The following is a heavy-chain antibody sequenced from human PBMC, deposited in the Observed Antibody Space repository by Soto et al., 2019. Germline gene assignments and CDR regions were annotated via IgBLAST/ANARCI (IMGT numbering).Heavy chain of an antibody. V-gene: IGHV3-9*01. Sequence: PGGSLRLSCAASGFTFDDYAMHGVRQAPGKGLEWVSGISWNSGSIGYADSVKGRFTISRDNAKNSLYTQMNSLRAEDTALYYCAKHMKDNMVSYGMDVCGQGTKVTVSS. CDR3: AKHMKDNMVSYGMDV. J-gene: IGHJ6*02. CDR1: GFTFDDYA. D-gene: IGHD5-18*01. CDR2: ISWNSGSI.